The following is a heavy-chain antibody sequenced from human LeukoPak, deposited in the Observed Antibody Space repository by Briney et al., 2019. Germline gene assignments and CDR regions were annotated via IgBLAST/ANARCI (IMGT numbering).Heavy chain of an antibody. J-gene: IGHJ4*02. CDR1: DGSITNYY. Sequence: SETLSLTCTVSDGSITNYYWSWIRQPPGKGLEWIGHIYYSGSTNYNPSLKSRVTISLDTSKKQFSLNLSSVTAADTAVYYCARASVWYYDSSGYYYFDYWGQGTLVTVSS. D-gene: IGHD3-22*01. CDR2: IYYSGST. V-gene: IGHV4-59*01. CDR3: ARASVWYYDSSGYYYFDY.